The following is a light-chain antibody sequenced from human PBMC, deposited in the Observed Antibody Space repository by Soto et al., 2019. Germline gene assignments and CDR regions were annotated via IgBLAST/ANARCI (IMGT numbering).Light chain of an antibody. CDR1: QSVSNNY. V-gene: IGKV3-20*01. CDR3: QQYVRSPWT. J-gene: IGKJ1*01. Sequence: EIVLTQSPGTLSLSPGERATLSCRASQSVSNNYLAWYQQKPGQAPRLLIYGASNRATGIPDRFSGSGSGTDFTLTISSLEPEDFAVYYCQQYVRSPWTFGQGTKVDI. CDR2: GAS.